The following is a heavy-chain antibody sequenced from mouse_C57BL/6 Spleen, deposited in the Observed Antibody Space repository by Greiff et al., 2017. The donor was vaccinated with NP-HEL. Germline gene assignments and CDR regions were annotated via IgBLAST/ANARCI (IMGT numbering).Heavy chain of an antibody. J-gene: IGHJ2*01. CDR2: IDPENGDT. CDR3: TTKNYGSSYFDY. CDR1: GFNIKDDY. V-gene: IGHV14-4*01. Sequence: EVQLQQSGAELVRPGASVKLSCTASGFNIKDDYMHWVKQRPEQGLEWIGWIDPENGDTEYASKFQGKATITADTSSNTAYLQLSSLTSEDTAVYYCTTKNYGSSYFDYWAKAPLSQSPQ. D-gene: IGHD1-1*01.